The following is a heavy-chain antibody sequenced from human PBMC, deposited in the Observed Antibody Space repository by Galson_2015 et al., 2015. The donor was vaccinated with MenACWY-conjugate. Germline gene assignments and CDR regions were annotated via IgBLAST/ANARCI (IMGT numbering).Heavy chain of an antibody. CDR3: ARDGYCGGDCFSTDRAYYYYMDV. J-gene: IGHJ6*03. V-gene: IGHV4-31*03. CDR2: IHYSGRN. D-gene: IGHD2-21*01. Sequence: TLSLTCSVSGASLSSGGYYWSWIHQHPGKGLEWIGHIHYSGRNYCNPSLQSRISMSVDTSKNQFSLTLTSVTAADTAVYYCARDGYCGGDCFSTDRAYYYYMDVWGRGTTVTVYS. CDR1: GASLSSGGYY.